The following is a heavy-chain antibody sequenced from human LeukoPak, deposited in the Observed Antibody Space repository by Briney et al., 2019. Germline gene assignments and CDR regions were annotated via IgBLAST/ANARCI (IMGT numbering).Heavy chain of an antibody. V-gene: IGHV4-39*07. CDR3: ARPRRYGDYGTNAFDI. J-gene: IGHJ3*02. CDR1: GGSISSSSYY. Sequence: PSETLSLTCSVSGGSISSSSYYWGWIRQPPGKGLEWIGSIYYSGNTHYNPSLKSRFTISVDTSKNQFSLKLSSVTAADTAVYYCARPRRYGDYGTNAFDIWGQGTMVTVSS. D-gene: IGHD4-17*01. CDR2: IYYSGNT.